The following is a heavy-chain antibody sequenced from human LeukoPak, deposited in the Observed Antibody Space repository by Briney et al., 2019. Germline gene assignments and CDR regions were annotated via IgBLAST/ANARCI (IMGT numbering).Heavy chain of an antibody. V-gene: IGHV4-34*01. CDR2: INHSGST. J-gene: IGHJ5*02. CDR3: ARQPGWFGELWAVYNWFDP. D-gene: IGHD3-10*01. Sequence: SETLSLTCAVYGGSFSGYYWSWLRQPPGKGLEWIGEINHSGSTNYNPSLKSRVTISVDTSKNQFSLKLSSVTAADTAVYYCARQPGWFGELWAVYNWFDPWGQGTLVTVSS. CDR1: GGSFSGYY.